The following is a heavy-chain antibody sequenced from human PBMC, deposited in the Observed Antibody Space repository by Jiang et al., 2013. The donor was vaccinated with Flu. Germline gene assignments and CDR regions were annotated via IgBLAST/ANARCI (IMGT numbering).Heavy chain of an antibody. CDR1: GYTFTNYA. J-gene: IGHJ6*02. Sequence: ELKKPGASVKVSCKASGYTFTNYAMNWVRQAPGQGLEWMGWIDTNTGNPTYAQGFKGRFVFSLDTSVSTAYVQISSLKAEDTAVYFCARGGGVTTNYYFHYGMDVWGQGTSVTVS. D-gene: IGHD3-16*01. V-gene: IGHV7-4-1*02. CDR3: ARGGGVTTNYYFHYGMDV. CDR2: IDTNTGNP.